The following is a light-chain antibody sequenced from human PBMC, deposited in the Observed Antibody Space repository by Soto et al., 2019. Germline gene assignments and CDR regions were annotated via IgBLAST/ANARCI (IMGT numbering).Light chain of an antibody. CDR1: QSVTSNY. CDR3: QQYGTSPPWT. J-gene: IGKJ1*01. Sequence: EIVLTQSPGTLSLSPGERATLSCRASQSVTSNYLAWYQQKPGQAPRLXIYAASRRAPGIPDRFSASGSGTDLTLTISRLETEDFAVYFCQQYGTSPPWTFGQGTKVDIK. V-gene: IGKV3-20*01. CDR2: AAS.